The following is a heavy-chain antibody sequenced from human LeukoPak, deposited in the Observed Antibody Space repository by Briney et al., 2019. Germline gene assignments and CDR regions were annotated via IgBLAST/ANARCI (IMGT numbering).Heavy chain of an antibody. Sequence: SETLSLTCAVYGGSFSGYYWSWIRQPPGKGLEWSGELNHSGSTNYNPSLKSRVTISVDTSKNQFSLKLSSVTAADTAVYYCERASRSKYYYYYYYMDVWGKGTTVTVSS. CDR1: GGSFSGYY. V-gene: IGHV4-34*01. CDR2: LNHSGST. CDR3: ERASRSKYYYYYYYMDV. J-gene: IGHJ6*03. D-gene: IGHD2-2*01.